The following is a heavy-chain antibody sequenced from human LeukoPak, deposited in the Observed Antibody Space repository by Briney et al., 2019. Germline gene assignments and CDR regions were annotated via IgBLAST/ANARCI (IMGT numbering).Heavy chain of an antibody. CDR2: ISGSGGST. J-gene: IGHJ3*02. CDR1: GFTFSSYA. V-gene: IGHV3-23*01. D-gene: IGHD3-10*01. CDR3: AKAGHVLLWFGESLFGAFDI. Sequence: PGGSLRLSXAASGFTFSSYAMSWVRQAPGKGLEWFSAISGSGGSTYYADSVKGRFTISRDNSKNTLYLQMNSLRAEDTAVYYCAKAGHVLLWFGESLFGAFDIWGQGTMVTVSS.